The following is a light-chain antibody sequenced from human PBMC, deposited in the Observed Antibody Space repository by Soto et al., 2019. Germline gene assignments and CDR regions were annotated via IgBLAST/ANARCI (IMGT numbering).Light chain of an antibody. CDR3: QQYHNWPYT. V-gene: IGKV3-15*01. CDR2: GAS. CDR1: QSVSSD. Sequence: EIVMTQPPATLSVSPGERATLSCRASQSVSSDLAWYQQKPGQAPRLLIYGASTRASGFPDRIRGSGSATEFSLTIASLQSEDFAVYYCQQYHNWPYTFGQGTKLEIK. J-gene: IGKJ2*01.